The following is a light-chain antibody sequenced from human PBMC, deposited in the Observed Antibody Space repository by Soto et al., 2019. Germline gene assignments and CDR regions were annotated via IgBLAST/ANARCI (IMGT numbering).Light chain of an antibody. CDR2: QDN. V-gene: IGLV3-1*01. CDR1: KLGDKY. Sequence: SYELAQPPSVSVSPGQTATIACSGDKLGDKYACWYQQMPGQSPVLVIYQDNKRPSGIPDRFSGSNSGDTATLTISGTQAVDEADYYCQAWDSSTVVFGGGTKLTVL. J-gene: IGLJ2*01. CDR3: QAWDSSTVV.